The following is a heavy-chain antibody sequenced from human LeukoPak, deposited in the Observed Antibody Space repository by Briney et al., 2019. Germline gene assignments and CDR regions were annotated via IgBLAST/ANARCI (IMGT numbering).Heavy chain of an antibody. J-gene: IGHJ4*02. CDR3: ARGRGYGSGSYYKGDY. V-gene: IGHV4-34*01. CDR2: INHSGST. D-gene: IGHD3-10*01. Sequence: SETLSLTCAVYGGSFSGYYWSWIRQPPGKGLEWIGEINHSGSTNYNPSLKSRVTISVDTSKNQFSLKLSSVTAADTAVYYCARGRGYGSGSYYKGDYWGQGTLVTVSS. CDR1: GGSFSGYY.